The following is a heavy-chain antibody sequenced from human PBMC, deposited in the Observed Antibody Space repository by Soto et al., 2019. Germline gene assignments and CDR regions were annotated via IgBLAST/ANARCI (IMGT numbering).Heavy chain of an antibody. J-gene: IGHJ4*02. CDR2: ISSSSGYT. V-gene: IGHV3-11*06. CDR1: GFTFSDYY. Sequence: QVQLVESGGGLVKPGGSLRLSCAASGFTFSDYYMSWIRQAPGKGLEWVSYISSSSGYTNYADSVKGRFTISRDNAKNSLYLQMNSLRAEDTAVYYCARESEDLTSNFDYWGQGTLVTVSS. CDR3: ARESEDLTSNFDY.